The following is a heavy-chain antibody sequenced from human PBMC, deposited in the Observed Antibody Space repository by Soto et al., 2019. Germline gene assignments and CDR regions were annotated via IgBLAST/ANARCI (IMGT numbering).Heavy chain of an antibody. CDR3: ARELGVLAGTWGFVKYNWFDP. CDR1: GYTFTSSG. J-gene: IGHJ5*02. V-gene: IGHV1-18*01. Sequence: VQLVQSGAEVKKPGASVKVSCKASGYTFTSSGISWVRQAPAQVREWMGWISAYNGNTNYGQKLMGKVNMTTDTATSTAYMELRSLRLDDTAVYYCARELGVLAGTWGFVKYNWFDPWGQGTLVTVSS. D-gene: IGHD6-19*01. CDR2: ISAYNGNT.